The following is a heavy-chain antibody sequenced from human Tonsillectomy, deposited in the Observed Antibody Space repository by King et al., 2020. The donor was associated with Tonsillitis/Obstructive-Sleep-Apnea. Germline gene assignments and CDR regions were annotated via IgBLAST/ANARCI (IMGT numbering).Heavy chain of an antibody. CDR3: ARRENPRYCSSTSCYGRSQGFDY. V-gene: IGHV4-39*01. Sequence: VQLQESGPGLVKPSETLSLTCTVSGGSISSSSYYWGWIRQPPGKGLEWIGSIYYSGSTYYNPSLKSRVTISVDTSKNQFSLKLSSVTAADTAVDYCARRENPRYCSSTSCYGRSQGFDYWGQGTLVTVSS. D-gene: IGHD2-2*01. CDR1: GGSISSSSYY. J-gene: IGHJ4*02. CDR2: IYYSGST.